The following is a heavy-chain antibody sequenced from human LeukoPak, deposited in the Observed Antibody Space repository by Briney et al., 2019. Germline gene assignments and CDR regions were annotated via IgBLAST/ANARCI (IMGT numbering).Heavy chain of an antibody. CDR2: IYYSGST. J-gene: IGHJ6*02. V-gene: IGHV4-59*12. CDR1: GGSISSYY. Sequence: PSETLSLTCTVSGGSISSYYWSWIRQPPGKGLEWIGYIYYSGSTNYNPSLKSRVTISVDRSKNQFSLKLSSVTAADTAVYYCARAGYCSSTSCYRRGMDVWGQGTTVTVSS. D-gene: IGHD2-2*01. CDR3: ARAGYCSSTSCYRRGMDV.